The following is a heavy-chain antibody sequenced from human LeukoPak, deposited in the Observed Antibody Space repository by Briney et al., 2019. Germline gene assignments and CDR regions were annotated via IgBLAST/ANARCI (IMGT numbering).Heavy chain of an antibody. D-gene: IGHD3-9*01. CDR1: GFTFSSYA. CDR2: ISYDGSNK. J-gene: IGHJ4*02. V-gene: IGHV3-30*04. CDR3: ARVRYFDWLLFDY. Sequence: GRSLRLSCAASGFTFSSYAMHWVRQAPGKGLEWVAVISYDGSNKYYADSVKGRFTISRDNAKNSLYLQMNSLRAEDTAVYYCARVRYFDWLLFDYWGQGTLVTVSS.